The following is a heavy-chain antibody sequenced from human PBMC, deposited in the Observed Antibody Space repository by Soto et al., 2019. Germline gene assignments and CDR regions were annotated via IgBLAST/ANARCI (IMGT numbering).Heavy chain of an antibody. CDR1: GYTFTDYY. J-gene: IGHJ4*02. V-gene: IGHV1-2*02. Sequence: QVQLVQSGAEVKQPGASVKVSCKASGYTFTDYYIHWVRQAPGQGLEWMGYINPSSGATNYAQKFQGRVTMTRDTSINTAYVDLSRLRSDDTAVYYCARVEGSASSAGDWCQGTLVTVSS. D-gene: IGHD6-6*01. CDR3: ARVEGSASSAGD. CDR2: INPSSGAT.